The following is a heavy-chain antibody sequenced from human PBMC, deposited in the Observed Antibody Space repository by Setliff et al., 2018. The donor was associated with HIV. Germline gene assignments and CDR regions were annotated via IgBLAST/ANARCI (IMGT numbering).Heavy chain of an antibody. D-gene: IGHD2-8*01. CDR1: GYTFTSYY. CDR3: ASKLYCINGVCLDAYDI. J-gene: IGHJ3*02. Sequence: GASVKVSCKASGYTFTSYYIHWVRQAPGQGLEWMGVINPSGGSTSYAQKFQGRVTMTGDTSTSTVYMELSSLRSEDTAVYYCASKLYCINGVCLDAYDIWGQGTMVTVSS. CDR2: INPSGGST. V-gene: IGHV1-46*01.